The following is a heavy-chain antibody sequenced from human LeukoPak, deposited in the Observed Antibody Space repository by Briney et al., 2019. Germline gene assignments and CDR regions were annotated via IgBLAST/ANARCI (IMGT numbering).Heavy chain of an antibody. CDR1: GFTFSSFE. J-gene: IGHJ4*02. CDR3: ASYGSASL. V-gene: IGHV3-48*03. D-gene: IGHD3-10*01. CDR2: ISSSGSTI. Sequence: GGSLRLSCAASGFTFSSFEMNWVRQAPGKGLEWVSYISSSGSTISYADSVQGRFTISRDNSNNSLYLQMTNLRVEDTAFYHCASYGSASLWGQGTLVTVSS.